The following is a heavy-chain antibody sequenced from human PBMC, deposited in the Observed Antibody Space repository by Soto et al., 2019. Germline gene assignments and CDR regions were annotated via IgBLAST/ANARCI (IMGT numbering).Heavy chain of an antibody. CDR3: ARQGCSSTSCYDCYYYGMDV. CDR1: GYSFTRYW. CDR2: IDPSDSYT. Sequence: HGESLKISCKGSGYSFTRYWISWVRQMAGKCLEWMGRIDPSDSYTNYSPSFQGHVTISADKSISTAYLQWSSLKASDTAMYYCARQGCSSTSCYDCYYYGMDVWGQGTTVTVSS. D-gene: IGHD2-2*01. V-gene: IGHV5-10-1*01. J-gene: IGHJ6*02.